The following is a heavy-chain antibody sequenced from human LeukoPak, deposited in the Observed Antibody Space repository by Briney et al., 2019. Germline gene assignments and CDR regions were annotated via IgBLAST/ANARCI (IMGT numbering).Heavy chain of an antibody. Sequence: ASVKGSCKASGSTFSSYAISWVRQAPGQGLEWMGGIIPIFGTANYAQKFQGRVTITADESTSTAYMELSSLRSEDTAVYYCARVADSSSWRAYYYYYYMDVWGKGTTVTVSS. V-gene: IGHV1-69*13. CDR3: ARVADSSSWRAYYYYYYMDV. J-gene: IGHJ6*03. CDR1: GSTFSSYA. CDR2: IIPIFGTA. D-gene: IGHD6-13*01.